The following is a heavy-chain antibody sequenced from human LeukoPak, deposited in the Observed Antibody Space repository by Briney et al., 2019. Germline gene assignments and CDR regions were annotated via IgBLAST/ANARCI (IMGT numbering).Heavy chain of an antibody. D-gene: IGHD3-3*01. V-gene: IGHV1-2*02. Sequence: ASVKVSFKASGYTFPVYYMNGLRQAPGQGLEWMGWINPNSGGTNYAQKFQGRVTITADKSTSTAYMELSSLKSEDTALYYCAREETYYDFWRGNYASKKWSVPRGQGNLVTVSS. CDR1: GYTFPVYY. J-gene: IGHJ5*02. CDR2: INPNSGGT. CDR3: AREETYYDFWRGNYASKKWSVP.